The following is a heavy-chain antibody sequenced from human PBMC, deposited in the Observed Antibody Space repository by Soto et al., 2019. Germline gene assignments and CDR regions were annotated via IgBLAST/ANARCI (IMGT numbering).Heavy chain of an antibody. D-gene: IGHD3-10*01. V-gene: IGHV4-31*03. J-gene: IGHJ6*02. CDR3: ARDSGWLQTERYYYGMDV. Sequence: PSETLSLTCTVSGGSISSGGYYWSWIRQHPGKGLEWIGYIYYSGSTYYNPSLKSRVTISVDTSKNQFSLKLSSVTAADTAVYYCARDSGWLQTERYYYGMDVWGQGTTVTVSS. CDR2: IYYSGST. CDR1: GGSISSGGYY.